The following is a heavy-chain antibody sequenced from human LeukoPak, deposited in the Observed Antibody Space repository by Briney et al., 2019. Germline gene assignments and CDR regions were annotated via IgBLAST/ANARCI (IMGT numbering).Heavy chain of an antibody. CDR3: ETVAGSPYYYGMDV. V-gene: IGHV3-23*01. CDR2: ISGSGGST. Sequence: GGSLRLSCAASGFTFSSYAMSWVRQAPGKGLEWVSAISGSGGSTYYADSVKGRFTISRDNSKNTLYLQMNSLRAEDTAVYYCETVAGSPYYYGMDVWGQGTTVTVSS. CDR1: GFTFSSYA. D-gene: IGHD6-19*01. J-gene: IGHJ6*02.